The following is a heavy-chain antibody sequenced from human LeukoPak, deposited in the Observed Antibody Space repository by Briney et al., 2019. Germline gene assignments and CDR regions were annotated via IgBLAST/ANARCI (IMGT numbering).Heavy chain of an antibody. CDR1: GSISSSSYF. J-gene: IGHJ4*02. D-gene: IGHD3-10*01. V-gene: IGHV4-39*01. Sequence: SETLSLTCSVSGSISSSSYFWDWIRQPPGKGLEWIGSIYSSGRTHYNPSLKSRVTISVDTSKNQFSLKLRSVTAADTAVYYCGGQENVEGRPTGVDYWGQGTLVTVSS. CDR2: IYSSGRT. CDR3: GGQENVEGRPTGVDY.